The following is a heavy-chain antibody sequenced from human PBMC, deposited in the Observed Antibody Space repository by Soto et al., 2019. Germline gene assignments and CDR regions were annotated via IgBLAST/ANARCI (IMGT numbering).Heavy chain of an antibody. Sequence: EEQLVESGGGLIQPGGSLRLSCVASGFSFNSYWMHWVRQAPGKGLVWVSRISRDGTSTVYADSVKGRFTISRDNAENTLYLQMNSLRVEDTAVYYCAREGGFWGNYYKESDCWGQGTLVTVSS. CDR1: GFSFNSYW. CDR2: ISRDGTST. CDR3: AREGGFWGNYYKESDC. D-gene: IGHD3-3*01. J-gene: IGHJ4*02. V-gene: IGHV3-74*03.